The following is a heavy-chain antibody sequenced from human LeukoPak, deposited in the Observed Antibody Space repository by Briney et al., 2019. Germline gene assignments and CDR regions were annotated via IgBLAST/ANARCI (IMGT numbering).Heavy chain of an antibody. CDR1: GDSISSYY. V-gene: IGHV4-4*07. CDR3: ARTGYSGYDYNYYFDY. Sequence: PSETLSLTCTVPGDSISSYYWSWIRQPAGKGLEWIGRIYTSGSTNYNPSLKSRVTISVDTSKNQFSLKLSSVTAADTAVYYCARTGYSGYDYNYYFDYWGQGTLVTVSS. J-gene: IGHJ4*02. CDR2: IYTSGST. D-gene: IGHD5-12*01.